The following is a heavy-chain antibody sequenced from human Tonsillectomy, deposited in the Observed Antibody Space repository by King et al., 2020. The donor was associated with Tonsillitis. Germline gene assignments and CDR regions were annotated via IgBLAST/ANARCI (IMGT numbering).Heavy chain of an antibody. CDR3: AREIFDDRPYYYDSSGYSGLEANDY. V-gene: IGHV1-2*02. D-gene: IGHD3-22*01. CDR1: GYTFTGYY. Sequence: VQLVQSGAEVKKPGASVKVSCKASGYTFTGYYMHWVRQAPGQGLEWMGWINPNSGGTNYAQKFQGRVTMTRDTSISTAYMELSRLRSDDTAVYYCAREIFDDRPYYYDSSGYSGLEANDYWGQGTLVTVSS. J-gene: IGHJ4*02. CDR2: INPNSGGT.